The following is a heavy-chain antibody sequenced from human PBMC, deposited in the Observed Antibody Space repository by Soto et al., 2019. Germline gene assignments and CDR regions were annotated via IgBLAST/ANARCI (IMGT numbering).Heavy chain of an antibody. Sequence: QVELPQSGPGLVKPSETLSLTCTVFGGSIDDYYWSWIRQSPGKGLEWIGHISDRGSTDYNPSLKSRVTISVDRSKKQFSLKVTSVTAADTAVYYCARDRWTARANWFDPWGQGTLVTVSS. CDR1: GGSIDDYY. D-gene: IGHD3-16*02. V-gene: IGHV4-59*01. CDR3: ARDRWTARANWFDP. CDR2: ISDRGST. J-gene: IGHJ5*02.